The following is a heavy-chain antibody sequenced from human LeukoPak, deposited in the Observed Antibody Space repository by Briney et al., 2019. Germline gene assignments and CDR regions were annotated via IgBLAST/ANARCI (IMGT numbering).Heavy chain of an antibody. CDR1: GFTFIIYW. Sequence: GSLRLSCAASGFTFIIYWMRWVRQASGKGLEWIGEINHSGSTNYNPSLKSRVTISVDTSKNQFSLKLSSVTAADTAVYYCAREVGATIAWGQGTLVTVSS. V-gene: IGHV4-34*01. J-gene: IGHJ4*02. CDR2: INHSGST. CDR3: AREVGATIA. D-gene: IGHD1-26*01.